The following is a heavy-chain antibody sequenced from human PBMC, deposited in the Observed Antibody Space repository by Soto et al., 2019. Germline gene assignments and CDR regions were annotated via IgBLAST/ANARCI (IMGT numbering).Heavy chain of an antibody. Sequence: QVQLVQSGAEVKKPGASVKVSCKASGYTFTSYGISWVRQAPGQGLEWMGWISAYNGNTNYAQKLQGRVTMTTDTSTSTAYMELRSLRSDDTAGYYCARDADYDILTGYPRMDVWGQGTTVTVSS. V-gene: IGHV1-18*01. CDR2: ISAYNGNT. D-gene: IGHD3-9*01. CDR1: GYTFTSYG. J-gene: IGHJ6*02. CDR3: ARDADYDILTGYPRMDV.